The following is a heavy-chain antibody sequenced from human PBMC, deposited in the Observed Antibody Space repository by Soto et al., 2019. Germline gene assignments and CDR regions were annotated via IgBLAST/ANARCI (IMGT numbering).Heavy chain of an antibody. D-gene: IGHD1-7*01. Sequence: GASVKGSCKASGGTFSSYAISWARQAPGQGLEWMGGIIPIFGTANYAQKFQGRVTITADESTSTAYMELSSLRSEDTAVYYCARGITGTTSLGPADAFDTWGQGTMVTVSS. CDR3: ARGITGTTSLGPADAFDT. V-gene: IGHV1-69*13. CDR2: IIPIFGTA. CDR1: GGTFSSYA. J-gene: IGHJ3*02.